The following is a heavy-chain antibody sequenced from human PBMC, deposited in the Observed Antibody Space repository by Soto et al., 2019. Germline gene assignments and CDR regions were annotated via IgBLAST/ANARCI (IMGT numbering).Heavy chain of an antibody. CDR3: ARHLGEGYFDY. CDR2: INHSGST. J-gene: IGHJ4*02. Sequence: SETLSLTCAVYGGSFSGYYWSWIRQPPGKGLEWIGEINHSGSTNYNPSLKSRVTISVDTSENHFSLNLSSVTAADTAVYYCARHLGEGYFDYWGQGTLVTVSS. CDR1: GGSFSGYY. V-gene: IGHV4-34*01.